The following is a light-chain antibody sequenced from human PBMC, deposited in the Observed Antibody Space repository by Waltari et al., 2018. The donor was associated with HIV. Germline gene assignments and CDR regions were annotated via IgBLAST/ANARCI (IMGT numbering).Light chain of an antibody. CDR2: GSS. CDR1: EDISTY. J-gene: IGKJ2*01. CDR3: HQYYNLPQT. Sequence: AIRVTQSPASFPASVGDRVTITCRASEDISTYLAWYQQKPGRAPKLLIYGSSTLQSGVPSRFSGSGSGTHFTLTISCLQSEDFASYYCHQYYNLPQTFGQGTKL. V-gene: IGKV1-8*01.